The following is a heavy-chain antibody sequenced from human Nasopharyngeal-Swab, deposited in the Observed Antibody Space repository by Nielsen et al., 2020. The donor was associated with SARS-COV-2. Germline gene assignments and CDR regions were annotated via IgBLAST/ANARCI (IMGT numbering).Heavy chain of an antibody. V-gene: IGHV3-30*18. CDR2: ISYDGIKK. D-gene: IGHD2-8*01. CDR3: AKDHQLIRNYYYYDLDV. J-gene: IGHJ6*02. Sequence: VRQAPGKGLAGVAVISYDGIKKYYADSVEGRFTLSRDNSKNTLYLQMNSLTTEDTAVYYCAKDHQLIRNYYYYDLDVWGQGTTVTVSS.